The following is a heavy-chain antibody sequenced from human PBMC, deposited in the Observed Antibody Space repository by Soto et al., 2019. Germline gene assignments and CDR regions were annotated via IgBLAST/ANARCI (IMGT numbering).Heavy chain of an antibody. V-gene: IGHV4-59*01. CDR1: GGSIGNYY. J-gene: IGHJ4*02. Sequence: SETLSLTCTVSGGSIGNYYWSWIRQPPGKGLEWIGHIYYSGSTNYNPSLKSRVTVSVDTSKKQFSLKLTSVTAADTAVYYCARAPYTSSWNFDYWGPGTLVTVSS. CDR3: ARAPYTSSWNFDY. D-gene: IGHD6-6*01. CDR2: IYYSGST.